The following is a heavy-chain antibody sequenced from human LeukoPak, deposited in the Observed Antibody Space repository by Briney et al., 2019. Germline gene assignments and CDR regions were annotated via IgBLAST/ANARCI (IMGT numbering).Heavy chain of an antibody. CDR2: MKQDGSVK. Sequence: PGGSLRLSCAVSGINFRGYWMAWVRQAPGKGLEWVANMKQDGSVKYYVDSVKGRFTISRDNAKNSLYLEMNSLRVEDTAVYYCARDLGHTGYDLYDYWGQGTLVTVSS. CDR1: GINFRGYW. V-gene: IGHV3-7*01. J-gene: IGHJ4*02. D-gene: IGHD5-12*01. CDR3: ARDLGHTGYDLYDY.